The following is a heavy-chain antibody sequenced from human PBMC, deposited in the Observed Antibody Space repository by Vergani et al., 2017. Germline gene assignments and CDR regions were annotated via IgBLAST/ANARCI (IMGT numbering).Heavy chain of an antibody. D-gene: IGHD5-18*01. V-gene: IGHV3-15*01. CDR1: GFTFSNAW. CDR2: IKSKTDGGTT. J-gene: IGHJ4*02. Sequence: EVQLVESGGGLVKPGGSLRLSCAASGFTFSNAWMSWVRQAPGKGLEWVGRIKSKTDGGTTDYAAPVKGRFTISRDDSKNTLYLQMNSLKTDDTAVYYCTTGYSYGLFDYWGQGTLVTVSS. CDR3: TTGYSYGLFDY.